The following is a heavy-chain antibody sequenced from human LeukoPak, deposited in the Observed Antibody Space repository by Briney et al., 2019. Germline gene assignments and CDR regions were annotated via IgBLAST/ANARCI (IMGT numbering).Heavy chain of an antibody. D-gene: IGHD6-19*01. CDR1: EFTFSSYA. CDR3: AKSSQQWLVGGHWFDP. CDR2: IRYDGSNK. Sequence: PGGSLRLSCAASEFTFSSYAMSWVRQAPGKGLEWVAFIRYDGSNKYYADSVKGRFTISRDNSKNTLYLQMNSLRAEDTAVYYCAKSSQQWLVGGHWFDPWGQGTLVTVSS. J-gene: IGHJ5*02. V-gene: IGHV3-30*02.